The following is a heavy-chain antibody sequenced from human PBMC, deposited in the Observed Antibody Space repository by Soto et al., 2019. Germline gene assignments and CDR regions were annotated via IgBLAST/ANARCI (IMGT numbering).Heavy chain of an antibody. CDR1: GFSFSNYA. CDR3: AKSMGWELLSLYGMDV. CDR2: ISGSGDNT. V-gene: IGHV3-23*01. J-gene: IGHJ6*02. Sequence: GGSLRLSCAASGFSFSNYAITWVRQAPGKGLEWVSGISGSGDNTYYADSVKGRFTISRDNSKNTLYLQMNSLRAEDTAVYYCAKSMGWELLSLYGMDVWGQGTTVTVSS. D-gene: IGHD1-26*01.